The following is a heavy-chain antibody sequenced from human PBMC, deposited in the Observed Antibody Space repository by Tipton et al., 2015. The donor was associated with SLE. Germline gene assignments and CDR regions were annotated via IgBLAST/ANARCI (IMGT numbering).Heavy chain of an antibody. V-gene: IGHV3-13*05. CDR1: GFTFSTYD. Sequence: GSLRLSCAASGFTFSTYDMHWVRQATGKGLEWVSAIGTAGDPYYPDTVKGRFTISRENAKNSLYLQMNSLRAGDTAVYYCARGTRPYNNYSGWYFDLWGRGTLVTVSS. CDR3: ARGTRPYNNYSGWYFDL. J-gene: IGHJ2*01. D-gene: IGHD3-10*01. CDR2: IGTAGDP.